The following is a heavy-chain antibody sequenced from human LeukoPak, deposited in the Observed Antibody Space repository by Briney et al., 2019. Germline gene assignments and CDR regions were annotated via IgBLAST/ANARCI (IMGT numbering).Heavy chain of an antibody. CDR1: GYSFTSYL. CDR3: GRSYHRKSGVDY. J-gene: IGHJ4*02. Sequence: GESRNISCKGSGYSFTSYLIDWVRQMPVKGLEWMGIIYPGDSDTRYSPSFQGQVTISADKSISTAYLQWSGLKASDTAMYYCGRSYHRKSGVDYWGQGTLVTVSS. CDR2: IYPGDSDT. V-gene: IGHV5-51*01. D-gene: IGHD3-16*02.